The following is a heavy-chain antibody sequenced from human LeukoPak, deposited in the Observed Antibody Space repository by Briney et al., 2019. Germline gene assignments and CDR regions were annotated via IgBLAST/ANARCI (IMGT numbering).Heavy chain of an antibody. CDR1: GGSISSGGYS. D-gene: IGHD4-23*01. J-gene: IGHJ3*02. CDR2: IYHSGST. V-gene: IGHV4-30-2*01. CDR3: ASGERASYGGNSGAFDI. Sequence: PSETLSLTCAVSGGSISSGGYSWSWIRQPPGKGLEWIGYIYHSGSTYYNPSLKSRVTISVDRSKNQFSLKLSSVTAADTAVYYCASGERASYGGNSGAFDIWGQGTMVTVSS.